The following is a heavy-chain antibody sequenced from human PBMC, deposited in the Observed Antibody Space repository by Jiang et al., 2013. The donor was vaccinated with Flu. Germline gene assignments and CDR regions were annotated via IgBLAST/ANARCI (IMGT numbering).Heavy chain of an antibody. CDR2: IYHSGST. CDR3: ARDRREDTVRGAKYFDY. Sequence: GSGLVKPSGTLSLTCAVSGGSISSSNWWSWVRQPPGKGLEWIGEIYHSGSTNYNPSLKSRVTISVDKSKNQFSLKLSSVTAADTAVYYCARDRREDTVRGAKYFDYWGQGTLVTVSS. CDR1: GGSISSSNW. V-gene: IGHV4-4*02. D-gene: IGHD1-26*01. J-gene: IGHJ4*02.